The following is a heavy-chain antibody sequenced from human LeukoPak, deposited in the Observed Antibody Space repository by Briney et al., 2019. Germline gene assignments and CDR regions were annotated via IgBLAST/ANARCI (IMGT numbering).Heavy chain of an antibody. CDR1: GFTFVDYA. J-gene: IGHJ1*01. Sequence: GGSLRLSCTASGFTFVDYAMSWVRQAPGKGREWVGFIRSKAYGGTTEYAASVKGRFTISRDDSKSIAYLQMNSLKTEDTAVYYCTRGADYGDYVGYFQHWGQGTLVTVSS. CDR3: TRGADYGDYVGYFQH. V-gene: IGHV3-49*04. D-gene: IGHD4-17*01. CDR2: IRSKAYGGTT.